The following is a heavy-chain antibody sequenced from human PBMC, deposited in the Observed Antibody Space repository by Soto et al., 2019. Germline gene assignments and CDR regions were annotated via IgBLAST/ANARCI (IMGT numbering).Heavy chain of an antibody. CDR3: VRGDNWNDEASDY. CDR2: IWSDGNNR. D-gene: IGHD1-1*01. CDR1: GFMFSNHG. V-gene: IGHV3-33*01. J-gene: IGHJ4*02. Sequence: QVQLVESGGGVVQPGRSLRLSCAASGFMFSNHGMHWVRQAPGKGLEWVAVIWSDGNNRYYADSVKGRFTISRDDSKNTVYLHMSSLRAEDTAVYYCVRGDNWNDEASDYWGQGTLVTVSS.